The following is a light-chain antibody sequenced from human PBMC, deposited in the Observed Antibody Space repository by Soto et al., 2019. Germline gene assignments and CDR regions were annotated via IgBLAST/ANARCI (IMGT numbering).Light chain of an antibody. J-gene: IGKJ1*01. CDR2: AAS. Sequence: DIQMTQSPSSLSASVGDIVTITCQASQDINSYLSWYQQKPGKAPKLLIYAASSLQSGVPSSFSGSGSGTDFTLTISSLQHEDFANYYCQQSYSTLGRAFGQGTKVDIK. CDR1: QDINSY. CDR3: QQSYSTLGRA. V-gene: IGKV1-39*01.